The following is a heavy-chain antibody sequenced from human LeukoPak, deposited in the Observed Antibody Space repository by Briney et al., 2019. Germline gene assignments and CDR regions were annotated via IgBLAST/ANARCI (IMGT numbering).Heavy chain of an antibody. J-gene: IGHJ4*02. CDR1: GYSFTGYY. D-gene: IGHD6-13*01. CDR3: AREPKSSSWSQVDY. CDR2: INPNSGGT. Sequence: GASVKVSCKASGYSFTGYYTHWVRQAPGQGLEWMGWINPNSGGTNYAQKFQGRVTMTRDTSISTAYMELSSLRSDDTAVYYCAREPKSSSWSQVDYWGQGTLVTVSS. V-gene: IGHV1-2*02.